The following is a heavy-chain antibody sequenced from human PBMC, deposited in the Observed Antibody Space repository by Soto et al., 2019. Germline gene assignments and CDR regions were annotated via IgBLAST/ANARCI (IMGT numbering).Heavy chain of an antibody. CDR2: ISWNSRSI. J-gene: IGHJ5*02. V-gene: IGHV3-9*01. D-gene: IGHD3-9*01. CDR1: GFTFDDYA. Sequence: GGSLRLSCEASGFTFDDYAMHWVRQAPGKGLEWVSGISWNSRSIGYADSVKGRFTISRDSAKNSLYLQMKTLRPEDTAFYYCARVDSQDFDWMQPFGLWGQETLVTVSS. CDR3: ARVDSQDFDWMQPFGL.